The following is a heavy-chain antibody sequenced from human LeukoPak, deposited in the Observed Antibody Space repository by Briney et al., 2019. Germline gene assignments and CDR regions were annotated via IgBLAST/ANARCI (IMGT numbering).Heavy chain of an antibody. CDR1: GYSFTSYW. V-gene: IGHV5-51*01. CDR3: ARHLGTAAAGTNYYYMDV. CDR2: IYPGDSDT. Sequence: GESLKISCKGSGYSFTSYWIGWVRQMPGKGLEWMGIIYPGDSDTRYSPSFQGQVTISADKSISTAYLQWSSLKASDTAMYYCARHLGTAAAGTNYYYMDVWGKGTTVTVSS. J-gene: IGHJ6*03. D-gene: IGHD6-13*01.